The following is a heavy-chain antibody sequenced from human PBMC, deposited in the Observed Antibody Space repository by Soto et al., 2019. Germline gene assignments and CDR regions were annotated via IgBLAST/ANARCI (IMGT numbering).Heavy chain of an antibody. CDR1: GFTFRSYA. D-gene: IGHD2-21*02. CDR2: ISFDGSEK. CDR3: ARETEAFDC. J-gene: IGHJ4*02. Sequence: PGGSLRLSCAASGFTFRSYAMHWVRQAPGKGLEWVAVISFDGSEKYSADFVKGRFTISRDNFKNTLYLQMNSLRTEDTALYYCARETEAFDCWGQGTLVTVSS. V-gene: IGHV3-30-3*01.